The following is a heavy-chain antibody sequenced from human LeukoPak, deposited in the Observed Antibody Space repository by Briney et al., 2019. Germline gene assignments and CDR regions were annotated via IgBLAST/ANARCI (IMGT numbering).Heavy chain of an antibody. CDR2: IYYSGST. D-gene: IGHD6-13*01. CDR1: GGXISSYY. Sequence: SETLSLTCTVSGGXISSYYCSWIRQPPGKGLEWIGYIYYSGSTNYNPSLKSRVTISVDTSKNQFSLKLSSVTAADTAVYYCARFIAAAGMRFDYWGQGTLVTVSS. J-gene: IGHJ4*02. CDR3: ARFIAAAGMRFDY. V-gene: IGHV4-59*08.